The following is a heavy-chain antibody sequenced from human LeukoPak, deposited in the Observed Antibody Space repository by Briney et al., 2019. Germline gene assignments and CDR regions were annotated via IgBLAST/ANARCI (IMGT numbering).Heavy chain of an antibody. V-gene: IGHV3-7*04. CDR2: IKEDGSEK. J-gene: IGHJ2*01. Sequence: GGSLRLSCEASGLTFSTYWMSWVRQAPGKGLEWVANIKEDGSEKYYVDSVKGRFTISRDNSKNTLYLQMNSLRAEDTAVYYCARGYWNFDLWGRGILVTVSS. CDR3: ARGYWNFDL. CDR1: GLTFSTYW.